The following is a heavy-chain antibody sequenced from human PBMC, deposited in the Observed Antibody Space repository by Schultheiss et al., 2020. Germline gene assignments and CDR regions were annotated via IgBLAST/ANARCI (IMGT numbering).Heavy chain of an antibody. Sequence: GESLKISCKASGYTFTSYYMHWVRQAPGQGLEWMGIINPSGGSTSYAQKFQGRVTMTRDTSTSTVYMELSSLRSEDTAVYYCARGGTSRYCSGGSCYGANDYWGQGTLVTVSS. CDR2: INPSGGST. D-gene: IGHD2-15*01. CDR1: GYTFTSYY. CDR3: ARGGTSRYCSGGSCYGANDY. J-gene: IGHJ4*02. V-gene: IGHV1-46*01.